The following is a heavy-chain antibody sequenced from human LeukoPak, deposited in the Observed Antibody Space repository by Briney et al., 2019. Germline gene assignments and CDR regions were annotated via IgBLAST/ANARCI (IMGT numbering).Heavy chain of an antibody. CDR1: GFTFTSSA. CDR2: IVVGSGNT. Sequence: SVKVSCKASGFTFTSSAVQWVRQPRGQRLEWIGWIVVGSGNTNYAQKFQERVPITRDMSTSTAYMELSSLRSEDTAVYYCAAASPDDAFDIWGEGTMVTVSS. J-gene: IGHJ3*02. V-gene: IGHV1-58*01. CDR3: AAASPDDAFDI.